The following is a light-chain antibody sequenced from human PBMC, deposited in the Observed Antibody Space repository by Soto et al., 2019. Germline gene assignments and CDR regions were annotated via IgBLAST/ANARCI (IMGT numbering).Light chain of an antibody. CDR3: QQYKSYST. CDR2: DAS. V-gene: IGKV1-5*01. J-gene: IGKJ1*01. CDR1: QSLNTR. Sequence: DIQMTQSPSTLPASVGDRVTLTCRASQSLNTRLAWYQQRPGKAPKLLIYDASTLESGVPSRFSGGGSGTEFTLTINNLQPDDLTTYICQQYKSYSTFGRGTKVE.